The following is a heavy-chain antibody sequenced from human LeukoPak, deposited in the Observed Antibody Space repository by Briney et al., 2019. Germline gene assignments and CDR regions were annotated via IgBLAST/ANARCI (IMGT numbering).Heavy chain of an antibody. CDR3: ARAETYHYGTTGFQEIGPFDY. Sequence: PGGSLRLSCAASGFTFSSHWMTWVRQAPGKGLEWMANIKPGGSDTYYVNSVEGRLSISRDNSKNSLYLQMNSLRAEDTALYYCARAETYHYGTTGFQEIGPFDYWGQGTLVTVSS. CDR1: GFTFSSHW. J-gene: IGHJ4*02. V-gene: IGHV3-7*03. D-gene: IGHD3-22*01. CDR2: IKPGGSDT.